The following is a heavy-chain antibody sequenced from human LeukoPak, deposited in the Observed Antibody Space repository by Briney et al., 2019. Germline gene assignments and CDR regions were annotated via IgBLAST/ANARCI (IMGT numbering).Heavy chain of an antibody. J-gene: IGHJ6*04. V-gene: IGHV1-69*13. CDR1: GGTFSSYA. D-gene: IGHD3-9*01. Sequence: SVKVSCKASGGTFSSYAISWVRQAPGQGLEWMGGIIPIFGTANYAQKFQGRVTITADESTSTAYMELSSLRSEVTAVYYCARAIRYFDWLLPFGMDVWGKGTTVTVSS. CDR3: ARAIRYFDWLLPFGMDV. CDR2: IIPIFGTA.